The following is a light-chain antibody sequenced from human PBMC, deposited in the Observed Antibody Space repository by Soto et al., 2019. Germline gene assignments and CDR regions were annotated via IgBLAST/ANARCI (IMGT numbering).Light chain of an antibody. CDR3: SSYTSSSTLEGVV. V-gene: IGLV2-14*01. Sequence: QSALTQPASVSGSPGQSITISCTGTSSDVVGYNYVSWYQQHPGKAPKLMIYDVSNRPSGVSNRFSGSKSGNTASLTISGLQAEDEADYYCSSYTSSSTLEGVVFGGGTKLTVL. J-gene: IGLJ2*01. CDR1: SSDVVGYNY. CDR2: DVS.